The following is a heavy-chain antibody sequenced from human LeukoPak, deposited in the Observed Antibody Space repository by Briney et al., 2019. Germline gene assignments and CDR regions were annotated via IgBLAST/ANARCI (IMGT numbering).Heavy chain of an antibody. V-gene: IGHV4-59*01. CDR3: ARVYYSSSYDYWYFDL. D-gene: IGHD6-13*01. CDR1: GGSIRNYY. Sequence: SETLSLTCTVSGGSIRNYYWSWIRQPPGKGLEWIGYIYYSGSTNYNPSLKSRVTISVDTSKNQFSLKLSSVTAADTAVYYCARVYYSSSYDYWYFDLWGRGTLVAVSS. CDR2: IYYSGST. J-gene: IGHJ2*01.